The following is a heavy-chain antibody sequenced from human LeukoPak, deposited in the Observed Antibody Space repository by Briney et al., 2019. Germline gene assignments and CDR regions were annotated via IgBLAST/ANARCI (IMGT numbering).Heavy chain of an antibody. CDR1: GFTFSSHW. CDR3: ATTIIAATMDV. J-gene: IGHJ6*02. CDR2: LKSDGRST. D-gene: IGHD6-13*01. Sequence: GGSLRLSCAASGFTFSSHWMHWVRQAPGKGLVWVSRLKSDGRSTSNADSVKGRFTISRDNAKNTLYLQMNSLRAEDTAVYYCATTIIAATMDVWGQGTTVTVSS. V-gene: IGHV3-74*01.